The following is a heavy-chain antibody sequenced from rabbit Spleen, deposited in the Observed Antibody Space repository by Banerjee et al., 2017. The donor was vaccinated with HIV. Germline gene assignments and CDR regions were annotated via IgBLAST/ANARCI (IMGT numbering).Heavy chain of an antibody. D-gene: IGHD7-1*01. J-gene: IGHJ3*01. CDR3: ARETWGATGNYGL. CDR2: INIVTGKS. CDR1: GFSFSSGS. Sequence: QSLEESGGGLVKPGASLTLTCTTFGFSFSSGSMCWVRQAPGKGLEWIACINIVTGKSVYANWAKGRFTISKTSSTTVTLQVTSLTAADTATYFCARETWGATGNYGLWGQGTLVTVS. V-gene: IGHV1S40*01.